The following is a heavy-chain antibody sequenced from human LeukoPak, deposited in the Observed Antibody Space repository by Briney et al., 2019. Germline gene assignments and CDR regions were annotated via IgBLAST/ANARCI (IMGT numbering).Heavy chain of an antibody. J-gene: IGHJ5*02. D-gene: IGHD2-15*01. CDR1: GYSFTSYW. CDR3: ARHPSCRGGSCYYWFDP. CDR2: IYPGDSDT. V-gene: IGHV5-51*01. Sequence: ESLKISCKGSGYSFTSYWIGWVRQMPGKGLEWMGIIYPGDSDTRYSPSFQGQVTISADKSISTAYLQWSSLKASDTAMYYCARHPSCRGGSCYYWFDPWGQGTLVTVSS.